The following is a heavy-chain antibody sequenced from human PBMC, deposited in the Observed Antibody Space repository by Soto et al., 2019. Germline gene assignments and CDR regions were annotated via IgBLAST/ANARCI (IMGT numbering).Heavy chain of an antibody. V-gene: IGHV4-34*12. CDR3: ARSPLTYDYVRQTWSEVGDSFDI. CDR2: LIHGGST. J-gene: IGHJ3*02. Sequence: QVHLEQWGAGLLKPSETLSLTCAIYGSSLGAFNWTWIRQPPGKGLEWIGELIHGGSTTYNPSLKSRVTFYLDTSKSQFSLHLRSVTAEDTAVYYCARSPLTYDYVRQTWSEVGDSFDIWGRGTWVTVS. CDR1: GSSLGAFN. D-gene: IGHD3-16*01.